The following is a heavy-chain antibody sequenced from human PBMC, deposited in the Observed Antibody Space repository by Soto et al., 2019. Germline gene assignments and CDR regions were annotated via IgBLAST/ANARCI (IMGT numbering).Heavy chain of an antibody. D-gene: IGHD4-4*01. CDR2: IIPIFGTA. J-gene: IGHJ6*02. Sequence: QVQLVQSGAEVKKPGSSVKVSCKASGGTFSSYAISWVRQAPGQGLEWMGGIIPIFGTANYAQKFQGRVTXXAXEXXSTAYMELSSLRSEDTAVYYCGRDYSKHYYYGMDVWGQGTTVTVSS. V-gene: IGHV1-69*12. CDR3: GRDYSKHYYYGMDV. CDR1: GGTFSSYA.